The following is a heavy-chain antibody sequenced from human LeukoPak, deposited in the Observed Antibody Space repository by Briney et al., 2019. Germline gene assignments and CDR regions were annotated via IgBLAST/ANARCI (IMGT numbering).Heavy chain of an antibody. J-gene: IGHJ4*02. D-gene: IGHD3-9*01. Sequence: PGGSLRLSCAVSGFTFSSYTMNWVRQAPGKGLEWVSYISSSGSTIYYADSVKGRFTISRDNAKNSLYLQMNSLRAEDTAVYYCARAFYDFLTGYPAYFDYWGQGTLVTVSS. CDR3: ARAFYDFLTGYPAYFDY. CDR2: ISSSGSTI. CDR1: GFTFSSYT. V-gene: IGHV3-48*03.